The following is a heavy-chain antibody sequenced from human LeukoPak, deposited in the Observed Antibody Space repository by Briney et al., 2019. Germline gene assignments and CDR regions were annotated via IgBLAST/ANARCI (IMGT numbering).Heavy chain of an antibody. CDR1: GFTFSSYA. V-gene: IGHV3-30*04. D-gene: IGHD3-22*01. Sequence: PGGSLRLSCAASGFTFSSYAMHWVRQAPGKGLEWVAVISYDGSNKYYADSVKGRFTISRDNSKNTLYLQMNSLRAEDTAVYYCARDGGPYYYDSSGYYGYWGQGTLVTVSS. CDR2: ISYDGSNK. J-gene: IGHJ4*02. CDR3: ARDGGPYYYDSSGYYGY.